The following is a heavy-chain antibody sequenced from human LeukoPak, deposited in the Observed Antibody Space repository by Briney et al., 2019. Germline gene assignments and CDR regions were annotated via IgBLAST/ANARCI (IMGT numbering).Heavy chain of an antibody. Sequence: PGGSLRLSCAAAGVTFSSYGMHWGGQAPGKGLEWGAVISYDGSNKYYADSVKGRFTISRDNSKNTLYLQMNSLRAEDTAVYYCAKARGVVTASPTDYWGQGTLVTVSS. V-gene: IGHV3-30*18. CDR1: GVTFSSYG. J-gene: IGHJ4*02. D-gene: IGHD2-21*02. CDR3: AKARGVVTASPTDY. CDR2: ISYDGSNK.